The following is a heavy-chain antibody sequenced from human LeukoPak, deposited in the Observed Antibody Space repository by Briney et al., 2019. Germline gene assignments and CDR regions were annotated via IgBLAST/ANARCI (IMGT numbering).Heavy chain of an antibody. CDR2: INPNSGGT. D-gene: IGHD2-8*01. V-gene: IGHV1-2*02. CDR3: ARDRRYAIPRYHYYYMDV. CDR1: GYTFTGYY. Sequence: GASVKVSCKASGYTFTGYYMHWVRQAPGQGLEWMGWINPNSGGTNYAQKFQGRVTMTRDTSISTAYMELSRLRSDDTAVYYCARDRRYAIPRYHYYYMDVWGKGTTVTVSS. J-gene: IGHJ6*03.